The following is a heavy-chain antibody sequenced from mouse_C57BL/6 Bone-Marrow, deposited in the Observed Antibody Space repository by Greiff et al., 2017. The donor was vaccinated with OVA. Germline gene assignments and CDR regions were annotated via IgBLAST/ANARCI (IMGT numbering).Heavy chain of an antibody. Sequence: VQLQQSGAELVRPGASVKLSCTASGFNIKDDYMHWVKQRPEQGLEWIGWIDPENGDTEYASKFQGKATITADTSSNTAYLQLSSLTSEDTAVYYGTTSYYGSGVMGCWGQGTSVTVSS. CDR2: IDPENGDT. V-gene: IGHV14-4*01. CDR3: TTSYYGSGVMGC. D-gene: IGHD1-1*01. J-gene: IGHJ4*01. CDR1: GFNIKDDY.